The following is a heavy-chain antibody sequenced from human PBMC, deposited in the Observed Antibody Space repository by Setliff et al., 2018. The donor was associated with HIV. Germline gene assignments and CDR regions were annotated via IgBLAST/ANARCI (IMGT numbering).Heavy chain of an antibody. CDR3: ARTTPVLSRTFGADGLDV. J-gene: IGHJ6*02. V-gene: IGHV4-31*03. D-gene: IGHD3-3*01. Sequence: ASETLSLTCSVSGGSLISGGYYWSWIRQHPGKGLEWIGYVYYTGKTYYNPSLESRISMSVDTSKNQFSLRLSSVTAADTAVYYYARTTPVLSRTFGADGLDVWGQGTTVTVSS. CDR2: VYYTGKT. CDR1: GGSLISGGYY.